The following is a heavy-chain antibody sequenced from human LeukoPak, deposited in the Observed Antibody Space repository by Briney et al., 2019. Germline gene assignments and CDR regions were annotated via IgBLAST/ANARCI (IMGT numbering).Heavy chain of an antibody. Sequence: GGSLRLSCVASGFTLSSSALTRVRPGLGKGLWWGSDIGDSGATTYYADSVKGRFTISRDNSKNILYLQMSSLRAEDTAVYFCASFHYYGSGAYYLSYWGQGTLVTVSS. J-gene: IGHJ4*02. V-gene: IGHV3-23*01. CDR2: IGDSGATT. D-gene: IGHD3-10*01. CDR3: ASFHYYGSGAYYLSY. CDR1: GFTLSSSA.